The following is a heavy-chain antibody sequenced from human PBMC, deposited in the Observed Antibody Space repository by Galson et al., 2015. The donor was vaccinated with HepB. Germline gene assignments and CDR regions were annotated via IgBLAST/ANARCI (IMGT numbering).Heavy chain of an antibody. CDR2: INAGNGNT. CDR3: ARDYSSFARVVPEGQDHDAFDI. Sequence: SVKVSCKASGYTFTSYAMHWVHQAPGQRLEWMGWINAGNGNTKYSQKFQGRVTITRDTSASTAYMELSSLRSEDTAVYYCARDYSSFARVVPEGQDHDAFDIWGQGTMVTVSS. J-gene: IGHJ3*02. CDR1: GYTFTSYA. V-gene: IGHV1-3*01. D-gene: IGHD3-22*01.